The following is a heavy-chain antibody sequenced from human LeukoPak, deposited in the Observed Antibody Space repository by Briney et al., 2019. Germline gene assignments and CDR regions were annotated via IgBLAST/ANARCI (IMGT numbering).Heavy chain of an antibody. CDR1: GYTFSDHY. Sequence: GASVKVSCEASGYTFSDHYMHWVRQAPGQGPEWMGWINPNSGDTNYAQKFQGRVTMTRDASIGTAYMEVNRLRYDDTAVYYCARDVYTSGWRYFDLWGHGTLVTVSS. CDR2: INPNSGDT. CDR3: ARDVYTSGWRYFDL. V-gene: IGHV1-2*02. D-gene: IGHD6-19*01. J-gene: IGHJ2*01.